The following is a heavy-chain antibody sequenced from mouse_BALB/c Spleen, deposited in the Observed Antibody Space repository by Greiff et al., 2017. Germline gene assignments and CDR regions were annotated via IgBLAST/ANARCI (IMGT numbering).Heavy chain of an antibody. J-gene: IGHJ3*01. CDR3: TREGDRYRCAY. Sequence: VQLQQSGAELVRPGASVTLSCKASGYTFTDYEMHWVKQTPVHGLEWIGAIDPETGGTAYNQKFKGKATLTADKSSSTAYMELRSLTYEDSAVYYCTREGDRYRCAYWGQGTLGTVSA. V-gene: IGHV1-15*01. CDR1: GYTFTDYE. D-gene: IGHD2-14*01. CDR2: IDPETGGT.